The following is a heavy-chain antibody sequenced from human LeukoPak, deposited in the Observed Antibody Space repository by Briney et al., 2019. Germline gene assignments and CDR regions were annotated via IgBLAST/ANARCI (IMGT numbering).Heavy chain of an antibody. CDR2: IYSTGST. D-gene: IGHD6-6*01. CDR3: ARGGGYSSSHRPFDY. Sequence: PSETLSLTCTVSGGSIGTYYWSWIRQPAGKGLEWIGHIYSTGSTNYNPSLKSRVSMSVDTSKNQFSLKLSSVTAADTAVYYCARGGGYSSSHRPFDYWGQGTLVTVSS. J-gene: IGHJ4*02. V-gene: IGHV4-4*07. CDR1: GGSIGTYY.